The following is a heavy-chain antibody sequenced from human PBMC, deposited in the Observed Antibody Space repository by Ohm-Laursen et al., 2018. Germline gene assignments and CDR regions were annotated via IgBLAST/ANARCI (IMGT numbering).Heavy chain of an antibody. V-gene: IGHV3-21*01. D-gene: IGHD1-1*01. CDR2: ISAGSTYM. CDR3: ARDTGVTLLKDLDI. Sequence: SLRLSCAAAGFTFETRVMNWVRQAPGKGLEWVSSISAGSTYMYYADAMKGRFTVSRDNPRNSLYLHLSSLRVDDTAMYYCARDTGVTLLKDLDIWGQGTMVTVSS. CDR1: GFTFETRV. J-gene: IGHJ3*02.